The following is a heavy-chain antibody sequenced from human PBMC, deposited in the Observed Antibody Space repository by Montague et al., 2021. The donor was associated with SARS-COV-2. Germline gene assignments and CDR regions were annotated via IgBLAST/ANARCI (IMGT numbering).Heavy chain of an antibody. J-gene: IGHJ3*02. CDR3: AHRRGLLLSDAFDI. CDR2: IYWDDDK. CDR1: GFSLSTSGVG. D-gene: IGHD2-15*01. Sequence: PALVKPTQTPTLTCTFSGFSLSTSGVGVGWIRQPPGKALEWLALIYWDDDKRYSPSLKSRLTFTKDTSKNQVVLTMTNMDPVDTATYYCAHRRGLLLSDAFDIWGQGTMVTGSS. V-gene: IGHV2-5*02.